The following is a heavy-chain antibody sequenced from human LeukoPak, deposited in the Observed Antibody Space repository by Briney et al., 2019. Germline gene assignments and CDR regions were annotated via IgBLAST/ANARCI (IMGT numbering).Heavy chain of an antibody. CDR3: ARQVGVDDAFDI. V-gene: IGHV3-21*01. Sequence: PGGSLRLSCAASGFTFNTYSVNWVRQAPGKGLEWVSSISRVSSYIFYADSMKGRFNISRDNAKNSLYLQMNSLRAEDTAVYYCARQVGVDDAFDIWGQGTKVTVSS. CDR1: GFTFNTYS. J-gene: IGHJ3*02. D-gene: IGHD1-26*01. CDR2: ISRVSSYI.